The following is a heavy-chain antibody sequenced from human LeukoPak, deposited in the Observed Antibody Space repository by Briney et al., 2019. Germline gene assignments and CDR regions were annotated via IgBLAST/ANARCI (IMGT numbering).Heavy chain of an antibody. Sequence: PSGTLSLTCSVSGDSISISYWSWIRQPPGKGLEWIGNIYNSANTNYNPSPQSRVTMSVDTSKSQFSLQVTSVSAADTAVYYGARRFSSRSDGNGYYYGHDAFDVWGQGTLVTVSS. CDR1: GDSISISY. CDR3: ARRFSSRSDGNGYYYGHDAFDV. J-gene: IGHJ3*01. D-gene: IGHD3-22*01. V-gene: IGHV4-59*08. CDR2: IYNSANT.